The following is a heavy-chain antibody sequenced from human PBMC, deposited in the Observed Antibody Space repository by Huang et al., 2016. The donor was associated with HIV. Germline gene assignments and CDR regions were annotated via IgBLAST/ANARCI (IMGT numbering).Heavy chain of an antibody. D-gene: IGHD1-1*01. Sequence: QVQLMQSGAEVKKPGSSVKVSCKASGDTFSSYAISWVRQAPGQGLEGMGRIIPIFDTANDAQKCQGRVTITADESTGTAYMELSSLRSEDTAIYYCARDLNGDFDYWGQGTLVTVSS. J-gene: IGHJ4*02. CDR3: ARDLNGDFDY. CDR1: GDTFSSYA. CDR2: IIPIFDTA. V-gene: IGHV1-69*18.